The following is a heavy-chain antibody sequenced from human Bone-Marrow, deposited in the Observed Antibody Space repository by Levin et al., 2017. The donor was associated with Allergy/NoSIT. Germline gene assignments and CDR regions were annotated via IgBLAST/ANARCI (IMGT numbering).Heavy chain of an antibody. Sequence: GGSLRLSCEVSGFSLYNYGMHWVRQAPGKGLEWVGVISYDGKSHHYADSVKGRFAISRDNSKYMVYLQMDSLRVEDTATYYCARDNGRYPNWDFSLYGLDGWCLGTTVTV. CDR2: ISYDGKSH. J-gene: IGHJ6*02. CDR1: GFSLYNYG. V-gene: IGHV3-30*03. D-gene: IGHD1-26*01. CDR3: ARDNGRYPNWDFSLYGLDG.